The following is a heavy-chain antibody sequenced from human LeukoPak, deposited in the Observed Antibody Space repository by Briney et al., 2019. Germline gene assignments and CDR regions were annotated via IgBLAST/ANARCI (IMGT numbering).Heavy chain of an antibody. V-gene: IGHV6-1*01. CDR2: TYSRSKWYN. CDR3: AREAVPGYWYFDL. D-gene: IGHD6-19*01. Sequence: LEXXXRTYSRSKWYNDYAPSVNSRITISPDTSKNQFSLQLNSVTHEDTAVYYCAREAVPGYWYFDLWGRGTLVTVSS. J-gene: IGHJ2*01.